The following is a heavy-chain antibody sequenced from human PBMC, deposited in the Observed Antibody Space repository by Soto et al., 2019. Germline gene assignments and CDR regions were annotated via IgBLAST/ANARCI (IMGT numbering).Heavy chain of an antibody. Sequence: EVQLLESGGGLVQPGGSLRLSCAASGFTFSSYAMSWVRQAPGKGLEWVSAISGSGGSTYYADSVKGRFTISRDNSKNTLYLKMNSLRAEDTAVYYCARYYSSSWYNWFDPWGQGTLVTVSS. V-gene: IGHV3-23*01. J-gene: IGHJ5*02. CDR2: ISGSGGST. D-gene: IGHD6-13*01. CDR3: ARYYSSSWYNWFDP. CDR1: GFTFSSYA.